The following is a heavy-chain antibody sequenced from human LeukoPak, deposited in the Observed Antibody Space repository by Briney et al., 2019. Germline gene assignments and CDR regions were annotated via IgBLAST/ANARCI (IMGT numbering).Heavy chain of an antibody. CDR2: IYSGGST. D-gene: IGHD6-13*01. CDR3: ARDHPSIAAAGPYDY. V-gene: IGHV3-66*02. CDR1: GFTVSSNY. Sequence: PGGSLRLSCAASGFTVSSNYMSWVRQAPGKGLEWVSVIYSGGSTYYADSVKGRFTISRDNSKNTLYLQMNSLRAEDTAVYYCARDHPSIAAAGPYDYWGQGTLVIVSS. J-gene: IGHJ4*02.